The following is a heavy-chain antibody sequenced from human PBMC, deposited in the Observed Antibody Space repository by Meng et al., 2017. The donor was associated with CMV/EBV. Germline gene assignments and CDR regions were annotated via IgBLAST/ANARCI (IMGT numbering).Heavy chain of an antibody. CDR1: GGSISSGDYY. D-gene: IGHD1-14*01. CDR2: IYYSGST. J-gene: IGHJ4*02. Sequence: HVHVQGRGPGPVKPPQPLSLTCTVSGGSISSGDYYWSWIRQPPGKGLEWIGYIYYSGSTYYNPSLKSRVTISVDTSKNQFSLKLSSVTAADTAVYYCARVMGPNRTPYYFDYWGQGTLVTASS. V-gene: IGHV4-30-4*08. CDR3: ARVMGPNRTPYYFDY.